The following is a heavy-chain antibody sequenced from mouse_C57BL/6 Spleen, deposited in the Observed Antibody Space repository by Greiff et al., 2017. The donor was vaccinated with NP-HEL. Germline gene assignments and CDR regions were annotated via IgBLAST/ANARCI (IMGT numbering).Heavy chain of an antibody. CDR1: GYTFTSYW. CDR3: ARCDYYGSSYGAY. CDR2: IHPNSGST. Sequence: QVQLQQPGAELVKPGASVKLSCKASGYTFTSYWMHWVKQRPGQGLEWIGMIHPNSGSTNYNEKFKSKATLTVDKSSSTAYMQLSSLTSEDSAVYYCARCDYYGSSYGAYWGQGTLVTVSA. V-gene: IGHV1-64*01. D-gene: IGHD1-1*01. J-gene: IGHJ3*01.